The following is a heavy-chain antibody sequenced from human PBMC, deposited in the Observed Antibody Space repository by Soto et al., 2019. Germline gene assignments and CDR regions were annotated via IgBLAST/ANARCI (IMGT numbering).Heavy chain of an antibody. CDR2: ISYDGSNK. CDR1: GVTFRSYG. Sequence: QVQLVESGGGVVQPVRSLRLSCAASGVTFRSYGMHWVRQAPAKGLERVEVISYDGSNKYYEDSVKGRFTISRDNSKNTLYLQMNSQRAEDTGVYYCAKGGVGSTSNAFDIWGQVTMVTVSS. D-gene: IGHD1-26*01. J-gene: IGHJ3*02. V-gene: IGHV3-30*18. CDR3: AKGGVGSTSNAFDI.